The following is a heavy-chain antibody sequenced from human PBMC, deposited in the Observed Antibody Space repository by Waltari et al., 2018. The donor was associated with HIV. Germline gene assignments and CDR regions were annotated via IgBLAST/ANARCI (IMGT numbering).Heavy chain of an antibody. CDR2: ISYDGSTK. Sequence: VQLVESGGGVVQPGRSLRLSCAASTFTFSSHEMYWVRQAPGKGLEWVALISYDGSTKYYIDSVKGRFTISRDNSKNTLYLQMSSLRAEDTAVYFCARDAGIVGAPPLLDFWGQGTLVTVSS. CDR1: TFTFSSHE. D-gene: IGHD1-26*01. J-gene: IGHJ4*02. CDR3: ARDAGIVGAPPLLDF. V-gene: IGHV3-30*10.